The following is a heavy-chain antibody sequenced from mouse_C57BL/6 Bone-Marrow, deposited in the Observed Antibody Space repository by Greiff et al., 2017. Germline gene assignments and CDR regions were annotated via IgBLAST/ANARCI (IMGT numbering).Heavy chain of an antibody. CDR2: ISSGGSYT. CDR3: ARHGYYGSSYDHYYAMDY. V-gene: IGHV5-6*01. D-gene: IGHD1-1*01. CDR1: GFTFSSYG. Sequence: EVKLQESGGDLVKPGGSLKLSCAASGFTFSSYGMSWVRQTPDKRLEWVATISSGGSYTYYPDSVKGRFTISRDNAKNTLYLQMSSLKSEDTAMYYCARHGYYGSSYDHYYAMDYWGQGTSVTVSS. J-gene: IGHJ4*01.